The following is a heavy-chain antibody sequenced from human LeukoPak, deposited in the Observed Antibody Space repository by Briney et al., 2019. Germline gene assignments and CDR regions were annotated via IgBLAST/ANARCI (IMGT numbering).Heavy chain of an antibody. V-gene: IGHV4-59*12. CDR1: GGSISSYY. CDR2: IYYSGST. D-gene: IGHD3-10*01. CDR3: ARVPYGQTDY. J-gene: IGHJ4*02. Sequence: SETLSLTCTVSGGSISSYYWSWIRQPPGKGLEWIGYIYYSGSTNYNPSLKSRVTISVDTSKNQFSLKLSSVTAADTAVYYCARVPYGQTDYWGQGTLVTVSS.